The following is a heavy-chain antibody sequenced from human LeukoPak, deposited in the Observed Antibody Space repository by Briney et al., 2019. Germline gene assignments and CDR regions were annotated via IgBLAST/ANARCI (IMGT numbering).Heavy chain of an antibody. CDR2: ISGSGGRT. CDR3: AKGDFYGSGRDYYYYMDV. CDR1: GFTFSRYG. Sequence: PGGSLRLSCAASGFTFSRYGMSWVRQAPGKGLEWVSAISGSGGRTYYADSGKGRFTISRDNSKNTLYLQMNSLRAEDTAVYNCAKGDFYGSGRDYYYYMDVWGKGTTVTISS. V-gene: IGHV3-23*01. D-gene: IGHD3-10*01. J-gene: IGHJ6*03.